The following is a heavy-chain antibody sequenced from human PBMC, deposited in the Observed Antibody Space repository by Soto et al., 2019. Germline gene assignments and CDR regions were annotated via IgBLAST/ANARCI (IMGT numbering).Heavy chain of an antibody. D-gene: IGHD3-9*01. V-gene: IGHV4-30-2*01. J-gene: IGHJ6*02. CDR3: ARRDPYYDILTGYYYYGMDV. CDR2: MYHSGST. Sequence: TLSLTCTVSGGSISSGGYYWSWIRQHPGKGLEWIGYMYHSGSTYYNPSLKSRVTISIDRSKNQFSLKLSSVTAADTAVYYCARRDPYYDILTGYYYYGMDVWGQGTTVTVSS. CDR1: GGSISSGGYY.